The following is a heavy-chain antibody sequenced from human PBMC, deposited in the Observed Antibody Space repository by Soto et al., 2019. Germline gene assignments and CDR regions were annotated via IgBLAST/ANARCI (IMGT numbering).Heavy chain of an antibody. CDR3: AREREAGYNFYYCMDV. Sequence: PSETMSLACIVAGADINTYSWTWIRQPAGKGLEWIGRIYTSASINYNPSLRGRVTLPVDTSTNQVSLNLASVTAADTAVYYCAREREAGYNFYYCMDVWGQGTTVTVSS. CDR1: GADINTYS. J-gene: IGHJ6*02. D-gene: IGHD6-19*01. V-gene: IGHV4-4*07. CDR2: IYTSASI.